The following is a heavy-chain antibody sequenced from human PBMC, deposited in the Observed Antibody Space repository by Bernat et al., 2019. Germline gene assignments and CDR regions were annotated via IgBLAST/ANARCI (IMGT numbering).Heavy chain of an antibody. CDR1: GFTLSRYA. D-gene: IGHD3-10*02. CDR3: AKVFAVPPFDP. CDR2: ISGSGGST. V-gene: IGHV3-23*01. Sequence: EVQLLESGGGLVQPGGSLRLSCVASGFTLSRYAMSWVRQAPGKGLEWVSAISGSGGSTYSADSVKSRITISRDNTKNTLTLQMNSLRAEDTAVYYCAKVFAVPPFDPWGQGTLVTVSS. J-gene: IGHJ5*02.